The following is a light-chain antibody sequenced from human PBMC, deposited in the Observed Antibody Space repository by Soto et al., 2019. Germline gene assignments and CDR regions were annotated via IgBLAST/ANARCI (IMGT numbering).Light chain of an antibody. Sequence: AIQWTQSASSMSASVGDRVTITCRASQGISSALAWYQQKPGKAPKLLIYDASSLESGVPSRFSGSGSGTDCTITISSLQTEDFATYYCQQLNNYSITFGQGTRLENK. J-gene: IGKJ5*01. V-gene: IGKV1D-13*01. CDR1: QGISSA. CDR2: DAS. CDR3: QQLNNYSIT.